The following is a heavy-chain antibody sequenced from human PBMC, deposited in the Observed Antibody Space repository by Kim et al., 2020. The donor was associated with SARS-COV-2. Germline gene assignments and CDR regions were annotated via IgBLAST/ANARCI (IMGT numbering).Heavy chain of an antibody. D-gene: IGHD4-17*01. CDR2: IWYDGSNK. J-gene: IGHJ4*02. CDR1: GFTFSSYG. Sequence: GGSLRLSCAASGFTFSSYGMHWVRQAPGKGLEWVAVIWYDGSNKYYADSVKGRFTISRDNSKNTLYLQMNSLRAEDTAVYYCARDPNYGDYGPLDYWGQGTLVTVSS. CDR3: ARDPNYGDYGPLDY. V-gene: IGHV3-33*08.